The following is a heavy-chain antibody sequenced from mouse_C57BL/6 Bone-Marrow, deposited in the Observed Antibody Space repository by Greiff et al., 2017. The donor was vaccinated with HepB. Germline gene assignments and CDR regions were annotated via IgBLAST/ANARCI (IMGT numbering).Heavy chain of an antibody. Sequence: VQPQQSGAELVRPGASVKLSCTASGFNIKDDYMHWVKQRPEQGLEWIGWIDPENGDTEYASKFQGKATITADTSSNTAYLQLSSLTSEDTAVYYCTTGDSLDYWGQGTTLTVSS. J-gene: IGHJ2*01. V-gene: IGHV14-4*01. CDR2: IDPENGDT. CDR3: TTGDSLDY. D-gene: IGHD3-3*01. CDR1: GFNIKDDY.